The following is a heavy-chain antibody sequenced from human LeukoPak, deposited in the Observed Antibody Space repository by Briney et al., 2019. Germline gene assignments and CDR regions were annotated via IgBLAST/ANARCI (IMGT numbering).Heavy chain of an antibody. V-gene: IGHV3-23*01. CDR1: GFTFSSYA. CDR3: ANASGYSSGYYYAY. D-gene: IGHD3-22*01. Sequence: PGGSLRLSCAASGFTFSSYAMTWVRQAPGKGLEWVSAITGNGGSTYYADSVKGRFTTSRDNSKNTLYLQMNSLTAKDTAIYYCANASGYSSGYYYAYWGQGPLVSVPS. J-gene: IGHJ4*02. CDR2: ITGNGGST.